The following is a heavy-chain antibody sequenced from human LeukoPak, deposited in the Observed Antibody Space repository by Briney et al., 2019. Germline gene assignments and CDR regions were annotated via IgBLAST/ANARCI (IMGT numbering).Heavy chain of an antibody. CDR3: AKEFNRGLPNY. CDR1: GFTFSTYG. J-gene: IGHJ4*02. CDR2: ISYDGSNE. D-gene: IGHD2-21*01. Sequence: GGSLRLSCAASGFTFSTYGMHWVRQAPGKGLEWVAVISYDGSNEYYADSVKGRFTISRDNSKNTLYLQMSSLRAEDTAVYYCAKEFNRGLPNYWGQGTLVTVPS. V-gene: IGHV3-30*18.